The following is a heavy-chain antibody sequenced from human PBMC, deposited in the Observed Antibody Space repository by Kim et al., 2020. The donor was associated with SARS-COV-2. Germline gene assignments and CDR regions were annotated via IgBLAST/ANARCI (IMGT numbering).Heavy chain of an antibody. CDR2: IYSGGST. CDR3: ARDRGANNWNYYYYYGMDV. Sequence: GGSLRLSCAASGFTVSSNYMSWVRQAPGKGLEWVSVIYSGGSTYYADSVKGRFTISRDNSKNTLYLQMNSLRAEDTAVYYCARDRGANNWNYYYYYGMDVWGQGTTVTVSS. D-gene: IGHD1-20*01. J-gene: IGHJ6*02. CDR1: GFTVSSNY. V-gene: IGHV3-66*01.